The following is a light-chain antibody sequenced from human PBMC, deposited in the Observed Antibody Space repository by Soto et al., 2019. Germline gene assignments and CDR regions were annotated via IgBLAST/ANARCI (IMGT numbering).Light chain of an antibody. V-gene: IGKV1-39*01. CDR3: QQSYNSPRT. CDR1: QSISSD. Sequence: DIQMTQSPSSLSASVGDRVTITCRASQSISSDLNWYQQKQGKAPRLLIYAASSLQGGVPSRFSGSGSGTDFTLTISSLQPEDFATYYCQQSYNSPRTFGQGTKVDIK. J-gene: IGKJ1*01. CDR2: AAS.